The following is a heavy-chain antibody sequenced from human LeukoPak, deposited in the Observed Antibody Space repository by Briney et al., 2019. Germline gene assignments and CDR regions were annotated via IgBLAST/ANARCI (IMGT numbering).Heavy chain of an antibody. CDR1: GFTFSSYD. D-gene: IGHD3-10*01. Sequence: PGGSLRLSCAASGFTFSSYDMHWVRQAPGKGLEWVSAIGTAGDTYYTGSVKGRFTISRENAKNSLYLQMNSLRAGDRVVYCCARGRGVGDYSFDSWRQGTMVTVYS. V-gene: IGHV3-13*01. CDR3: ARGRGVGDYSFDS. J-gene: IGHJ3*02. CDR2: IGTAGDT.